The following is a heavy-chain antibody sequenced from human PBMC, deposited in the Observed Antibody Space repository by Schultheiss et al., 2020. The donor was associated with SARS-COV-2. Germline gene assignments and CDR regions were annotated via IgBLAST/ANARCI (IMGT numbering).Heavy chain of an antibody. CDR2: LYYSGST. D-gene: IGHD3-16*01. CDR3: AADKITFGGEVFDY. Sequence: SETLSLTCTVSGDSVSSAGYYWSWIRQPPGKGLEWIGYLYYSGSTNYNPSLKSRVTISVDTSKNQFSLKLNSVTAADTAVYYCAADKITFGGEVFDYWGQGTLVTVSS. J-gene: IGHJ4*02. CDR1: GDSVSSAGYY. V-gene: IGHV4-61*08.